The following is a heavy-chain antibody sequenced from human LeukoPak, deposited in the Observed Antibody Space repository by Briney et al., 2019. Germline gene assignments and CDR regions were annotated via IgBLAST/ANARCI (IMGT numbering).Heavy chain of an antibody. Sequence: ASVKVSCKASGYTFTSYYMHWVRHAPRQRLECMGIITTSSGSTNYAQKFQGRVTMTRDMSTNTVYMELSSLRSEDTAVYYCAREPFADYESSGNPPSPFDYWGQGTLVTVSS. D-gene: IGHD3-22*01. CDR1: GYTFTSYY. V-gene: IGHV1-46*01. J-gene: IGHJ4*02. CDR3: AREPFADYESSGNPPSPFDY. CDR2: ITTSSGST.